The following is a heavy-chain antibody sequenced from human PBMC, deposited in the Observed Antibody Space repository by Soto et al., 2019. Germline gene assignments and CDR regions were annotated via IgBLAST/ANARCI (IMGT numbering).Heavy chain of an antibody. V-gene: IGHV3-30*09. CDR1: PFTFRSYS. Sequence: GGSLRLSCAASPFTFRSYSMHWVRQAPGKGLEWVTSISYDGIKEFYADSVKGRFAISRDNSKNTLYLQMNSLRPEDTVVFYCARYCNGGACYSASLDYWGQGTLVTVSS. D-gene: IGHD2-15*01. CDR2: ISYDGIKE. J-gene: IGHJ4*02. CDR3: ARYCNGGACYSASLDY.